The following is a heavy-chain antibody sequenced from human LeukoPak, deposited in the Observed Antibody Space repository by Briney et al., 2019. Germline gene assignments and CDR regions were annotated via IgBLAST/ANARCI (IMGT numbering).Heavy chain of an antibody. CDR3: ARSALTFGSGSSTGSVGY. D-gene: IGHD3-10*01. V-gene: IGHV1-2*02. CDR1: GYTFGDFY. Sequence: ASVTVSCKASGYTFGDFYIHWVRQAPGQGLEWMGWINPKSGGTNSAQNFQGRVTMSTDTSVNTAYMTLSGLRSDDSAVYYCARSALTFGSGSSTGSVGYWGLGTLVIVSS. J-gene: IGHJ4*02. CDR2: INPKSGGT.